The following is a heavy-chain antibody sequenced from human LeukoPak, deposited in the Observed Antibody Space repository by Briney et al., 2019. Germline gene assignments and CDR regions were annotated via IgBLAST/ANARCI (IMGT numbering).Heavy chain of an antibody. CDR1: GGSFSGYY. J-gene: IGHJ4*02. D-gene: IGHD3-3*01. CDR2: INHSGST. Sequence: SETLSLTCAVYGGSFSGYYWSWIRQPPGKGLEWIGEINHSGSTNYNPSLKSRVTISVDTSKNQFSLKLSSVTAADTAVYYCARAIWSPSIRLDYGGQGTLVTVSA. V-gene: IGHV4-34*01. CDR3: ARAIWSPSIRLDY.